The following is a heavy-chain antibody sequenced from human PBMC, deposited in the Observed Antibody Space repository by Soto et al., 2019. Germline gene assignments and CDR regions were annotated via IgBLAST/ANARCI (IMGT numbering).Heavy chain of an antibody. CDR3: ARGMYNNGWNLDL. D-gene: IGHD6-19*01. Sequence: KTSETLSLTCAVSGYSITNGYYWGWIRQPPGMGLEWIGSIYHSGSTSYNPSLRSRVTISLSTSKTHFSLRLTSVTAADTAVYYCARGMYNNGWNLDLWGQGIVVTVS. CDR1: GYSITNGYY. J-gene: IGHJ5*02. CDR2: IYHSGST. V-gene: IGHV4-38-2*01.